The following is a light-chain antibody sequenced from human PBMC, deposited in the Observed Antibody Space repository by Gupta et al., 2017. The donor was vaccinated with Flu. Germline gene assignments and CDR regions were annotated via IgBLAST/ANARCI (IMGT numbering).Light chain of an antibody. J-gene: IGKJ2*01. CDR3: QQYGSSAYT. V-gene: IGKV3-20*01. CDR2: GAS. Sequence: IVLTQTPGTLSLSPGQRATHSCSASQSVNNNFLTWYQQKPGQAPRLLIYGASSRDTGIPDRFSGSGSGTDFTLTIRRLEAEDFAVYYCQQYGSSAYTFGQGTKLEIK. CDR1: QSVNNNF.